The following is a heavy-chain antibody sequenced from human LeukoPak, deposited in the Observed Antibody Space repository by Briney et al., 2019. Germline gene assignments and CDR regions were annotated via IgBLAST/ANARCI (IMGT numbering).Heavy chain of an antibody. D-gene: IGHD3-22*01. Sequence: KPGGSLRLSCAASGFTFRTFTTHWVRQAPGKGLEWVSSINSASNFIYYADSVKGRFTISRDNAKNSLYLQMSSLKVEDTAVYYCARDSPYYFDSSGDYVSDYWGQGALVTVSS. CDR1: GFTFRTFT. CDR2: INSASNFI. CDR3: ARDSPYYFDSSGDYVSDY. J-gene: IGHJ4*02. V-gene: IGHV3-21*01.